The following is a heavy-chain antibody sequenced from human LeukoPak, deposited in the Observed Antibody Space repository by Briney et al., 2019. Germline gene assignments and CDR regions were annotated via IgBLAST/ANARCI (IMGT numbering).Heavy chain of an antibody. D-gene: IGHD3/OR15-3a*01. V-gene: IGHV4-59*03. CDR2: IYYRGDI. CDR3: ATSKDWAEAD. Sequence: SETLSLTCSVPDGSIRTYYWSWIRQSPGQGLEWIGNIYYRGDINYNPSLKSRVIISIDTSKNQFSLKVTSLTAADTAVYYCATSKDWAEADWGQGTLVIVSS. J-gene: IGHJ4*02. CDR1: DGSIRTYY.